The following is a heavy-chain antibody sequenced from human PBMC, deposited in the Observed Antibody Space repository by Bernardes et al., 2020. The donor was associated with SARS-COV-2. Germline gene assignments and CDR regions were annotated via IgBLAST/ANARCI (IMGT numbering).Heavy chain of an antibody. CDR2: INPKSGGT. CDR1: GYTFIDYY. Sequence: ASAKVACKASGYTFIDYYMHWVRQTPGQGLEWMGWINPKSGGTNFAQKFQGRVTLTRDTSISTAYMELSRLKSDDTAMYYCVRGRRLLWFGEFFDAFDIWGQGTMVTLSS. J-gene: IGHJ3*02. D-gene: IGHD3-10*01. V-gene: IGHV1-2*02. CDR3: VRGRRLLWFGEFFDAFDI.